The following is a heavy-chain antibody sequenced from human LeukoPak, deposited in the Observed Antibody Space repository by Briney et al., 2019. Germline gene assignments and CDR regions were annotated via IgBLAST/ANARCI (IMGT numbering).Heavy chain of an antibody. D-gene: IGHD3-10*01. V-gene: IGHV4-61*02. Sequence: PSQTLSLTCTVSGGSISSGSYYWSWIRQPAGKGLEWIGRIYTSRSTNYNPSLKSRVTISVDTSKNQFSLKLSSVTAAGTAVYYCARLRGSGSAYYFDYWGQGTLVTVSS. CDR1: GGSISSGSYY. J-gene: IGHJ4*02. CDR2: IYTSRST. CDR3: ARLRGSGSAYYFDY.